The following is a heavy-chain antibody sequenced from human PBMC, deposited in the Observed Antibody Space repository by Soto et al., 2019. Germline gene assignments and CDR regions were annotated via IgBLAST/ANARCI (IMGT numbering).Heavy chain of an antibody. CDR1: GFTFSSYW. V-gene: IGHV3-74*01. J-gene: IGHJ4*02. CDR3: ARGGVWGPTYYYDSSGYYGCYFDY. CDR2: INSDGSST. Sequence: GGSLRLSCAASGFTFSSYWMHWVRQAPGKGLVWVSRINSDGSSTSYADSVKGRFTISRDNAKNTLYLQMNSLRAEDTAVYYCARGGVWGPTYYYDSSGYYGCYFDYWGQGTLVTVSS. D-gene: IGHD3-22*01.